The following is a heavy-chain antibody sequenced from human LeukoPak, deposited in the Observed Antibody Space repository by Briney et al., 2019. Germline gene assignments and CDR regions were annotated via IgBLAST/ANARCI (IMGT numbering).Heavy chain of an antibody. J-gene: IGHJ4*02. CDR2: IKQDGSEK. V-gene: IGHV3-7*01. CDR3: ASTLAGRRE. Sequence: GVSLRLSCAASGFSVSSNYMSWVRQAPGKGLEWVANIKQDGSEKYYVDSVKGRFTISRDNAKNSLYLQMNSLRAEDTAVYYCASTLAGRREWGQGTLVTVSS. CDR1: GFSVSSNY.